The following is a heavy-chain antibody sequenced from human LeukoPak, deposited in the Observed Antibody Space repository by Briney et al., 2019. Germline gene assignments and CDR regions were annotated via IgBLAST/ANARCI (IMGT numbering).Heavy chain of an antibody. CDR3: AEESRSEGGHDYDC. Sequence: PGGSLRLSCAASGFTFSSYSMSWVRQAPGKGLEWVSDIGGSGGYTYYADSVKGRFTVSRDNSKNRLYLQLNSLRADDTAVYYCAEESRSEGGHDYDCWGQGTLVTVSS. CDR1: GFTFSSYS. CDR2: IGGSGGYT. J-gene: IGHJ4*02. V-gene: IGHV3-23*01. D-gene: IGHD2-15*01.